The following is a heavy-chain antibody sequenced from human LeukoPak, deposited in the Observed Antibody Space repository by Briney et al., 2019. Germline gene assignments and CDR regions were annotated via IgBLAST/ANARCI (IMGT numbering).Heavy chain of an antibody. J-gene: IGHJ4*02. CDR1: GFTFSSYS. CDR2: ISSSSSYI. Sequence: PGGSLRLSCAASGFTFSSYSMNWVRQAPGKGLEWVSSISSSSSYIYYADSVKGRFTISRDNSKNTLYLQMNSLRAEDTAVYYCARGKVDTATYYDYWGQGTLVTVSS. V-gene: IGHV3-21*01. CDR3: ARGKVDTATYYDY. D-gene: IGHD5-18*01.